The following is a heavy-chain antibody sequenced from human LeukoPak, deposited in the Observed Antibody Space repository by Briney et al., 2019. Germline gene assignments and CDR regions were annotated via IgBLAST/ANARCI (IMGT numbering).Heavy chain of an antibody. Sequence: PSETLSLTCTVSGGSISSGGYYWSWIRQHPGKGLGWIGYIYYSGSTYYNPSLKSRVTISVDTSKNQFSLKLSSVTAADTAVYYCARGLEIPGEAYDPAEGLSNPWGQGTLVTVSS. CDR2: IYYSGST. D-gene: IGHD3-3*01. CDR1: GGSISSGGYY. V-gene: IGHV4-31*03. J-gene: IGHJ5*02. CDR3: ARGLEIPGEAYDPAEGLSNP.